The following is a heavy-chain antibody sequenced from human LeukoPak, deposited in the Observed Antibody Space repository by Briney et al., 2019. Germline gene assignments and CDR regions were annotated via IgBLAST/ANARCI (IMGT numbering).Heavy chain of an antibody. CDR2: IYYSGST. CDR3: ARGSNYYESGKGWFDP. J-gene: IGHJ5*02. CDR1: GGSISSYY. D-gene: IGHD3-10*01. Sequence: PSETLSLTCTVSGGSISSYYWSWIRQPPGKGLEWIGYIYYSGSTNYNPSLKSRVNISVDTSKNQFSLKLSSVTAADTAVYYCARGSNYYESGKGWFDPWGQGTLVTVSS. V-gene: IGHV4-59*12.